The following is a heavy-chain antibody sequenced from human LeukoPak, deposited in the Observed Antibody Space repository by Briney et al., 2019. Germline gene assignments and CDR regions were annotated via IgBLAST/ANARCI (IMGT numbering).Heavy chain of an antibody. D-gene: IGHD4-17*01. J-gene: IGHJ4*02. V-gene: IGHV3-30-3*01. CDR3: ARAFYGDYNGIDY. CDR2: ISYDGSNK. CDR1: GFTFSSYA. Sequence: GGSLRLSCAASGFTFSSYAMHRVRQAPGKGLEWVAVISYDGSNKYYADSVKGRFTISRDNSKNTLYLQMNSLRAEDTAVYYCARAFYGDYNGIDYWGQGTLVTVSS.